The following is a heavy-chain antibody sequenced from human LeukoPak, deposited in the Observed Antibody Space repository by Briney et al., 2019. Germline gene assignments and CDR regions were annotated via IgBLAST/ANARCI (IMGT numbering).Heavy chain of an antibody. J-gene: IGHJ5*02. D-gene: IGHD3-10*01. CDR1: GGSVRGSNYY. CDR2: IYYSGST. Sequence: KPSETLSLTCNVSGGSVRGSNYYWAWIRQPPGKGLEWIGSIYYSGSTYYNPSLKSRVTISVDTSKNLFSLNLSSVTAADTAVYYCARQFRGQYLVYLGLGPWGQGTLVTVSS. CDR3: ARQFRGQYLVYLGLGP. V-gene: IGHV4-39*01.